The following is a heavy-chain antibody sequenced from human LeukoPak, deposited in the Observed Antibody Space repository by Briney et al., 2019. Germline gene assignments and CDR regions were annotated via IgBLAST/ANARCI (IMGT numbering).Heavy chain of an antibody. Sequence: GGSLRLSCAASGFNFSSYAMSWVRQAPGKGLEWVSALSGSGGSTYYADSVKGRFTISRDNSKNTLYLQMNSLRAEDTAVYYCAKDLVRGVIPYYFDYWGQGTLVTVSS. CDR3: AKDLVRGVIPYYFDY. CDR2: LSGSGGST. D-gene: IGHD3-10*01. CDR1: GFNFSSYA. V-gene: IGHV3-23*01. J-gene: IGHJ4*02.